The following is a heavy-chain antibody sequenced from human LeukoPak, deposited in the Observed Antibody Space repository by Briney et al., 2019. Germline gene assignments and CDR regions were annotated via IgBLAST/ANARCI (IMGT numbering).Heavy chain of an antibody. J-gene: IGHJ4*02. CDR1: GGSISSYY. Sequence: SETLSLTCTVSGGSISSYYWSWIRQPPGKGLEWIGSIYYSGSTYYNPSLKSRVTISVDTSKNQFSLKLSSVTAADTAVYYCARDPGGYFDYWGQGTLVTVSS. V-gene: IGHV4-59*12. CDR2: IYYSGST. D-gene: IGHD4-23*01. CDR3: ARDPGGYFDY.